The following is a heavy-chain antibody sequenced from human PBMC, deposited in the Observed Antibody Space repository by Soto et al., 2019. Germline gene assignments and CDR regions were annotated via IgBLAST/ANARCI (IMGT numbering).Heavy chain of an antibody. CDR3: ARDNLAAAGTDYYYGMDV. J-gene: IGHJ6*02. V-gene: IGHV1-2*02. Sequence: ASVKVSCKASGYTFTGHYMHWVRQAPGQGLEWMGWINPNSGGTNYAQRFQGRVTMTRDTSISTAYMELSRLRSDDTAVYYCARDNLAAAGTDYYYGMDVWGQGTTVTVSS. CDR2: INPNSGGT. D-gene: IGHD6-13*01. CDR1: GYTFTGHY.